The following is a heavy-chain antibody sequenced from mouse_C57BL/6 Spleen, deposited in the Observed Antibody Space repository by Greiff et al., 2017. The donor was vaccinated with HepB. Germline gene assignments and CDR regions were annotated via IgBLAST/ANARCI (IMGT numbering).Heavy chain of an antibody. CDR3: AITTVVTYYYAMDY. V-gene: IGHV2-3*01. J-gene: IGHJ4*01. CDR2: IWGDGST. CDR1: GFSLTSYG. D-gene: IGHD1-1*01. Sequence: VKVVESGPGLVAPSQSLSITCTVSGFSLTSYGVSWVRQPPGKGLEWLGVIWGDGSTNYHSALISRLSISKDNSKSQVFLKLNSLQTDDTATYYCAITTVVTYYYAMDYWGQGTSVTVSS.